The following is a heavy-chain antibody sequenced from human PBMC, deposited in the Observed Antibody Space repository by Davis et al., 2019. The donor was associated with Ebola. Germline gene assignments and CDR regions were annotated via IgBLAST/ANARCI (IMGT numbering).Heavy chain of an antibody. V-gene: IGHV4-59*01. D-gene: IGHD1-26*01. J-gene: IGHJ6*02. CDR3: ARDGRGYYGMDV. CDR2: TYYSGST. Sequence: MPSETLSLTCTVSAGSISSYYWSWIRQPPGKGLEWIGYTYYSGSTNYNPPLKSRVTISVDTSKNQFSLKLSSVTAADTAVYYCARDGRGYYGMDVWGQGTTVTVSS. CDR1: AGSISSYY.